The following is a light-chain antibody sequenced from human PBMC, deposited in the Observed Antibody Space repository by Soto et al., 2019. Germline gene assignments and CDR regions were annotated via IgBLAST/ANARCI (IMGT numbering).Light chain of an antibody. CDR2: DVS. CDR3: CSYGGRYRVRV. V-gene: IGLV2-11*01. Sequence: QSALTQPRSVSGSPGQSVTISCSGTSSDVGGYAYVSWYQQHPGNAPKLMIYDVSARPSGVPDRFSGSKSGNTASLTISGLRAEDEAHYYCCSYGGRYRVRVFGGGTKVTLL. J-gene: IGLJ3*02. CDR1: SSDVGGYAY.